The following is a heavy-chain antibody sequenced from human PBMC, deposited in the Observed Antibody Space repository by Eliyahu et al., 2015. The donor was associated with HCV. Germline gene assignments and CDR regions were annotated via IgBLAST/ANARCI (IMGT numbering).Heavy chain of an antibody. Sequence: EVQLLESGGGLVQPGGSLRLSCAASGFTFGSTAMTWVRQAPGKGLEWVSALXAXXSSTYYXDSVKGRFTISRDNXRKMVYLQMDSLRAEDTAVYFCAKHQTPFTMVQQGGLDYWGQGTLVTVSS. J-gene: IGHJ4*02. CDR3: AKHQTPFTMVQQGGLDY. CDR2: LXAXXSST. D-gene: IGHD3-10*01. CDR1: GFTFGSTA. V-gene: IGHV3-23*01.